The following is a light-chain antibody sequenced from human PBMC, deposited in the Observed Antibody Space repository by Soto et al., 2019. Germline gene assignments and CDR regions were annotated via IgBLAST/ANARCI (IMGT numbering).Light chain of an antibody. CDR2: GAS. Sequence: EIAMTQSPATLSVSPVERATLSCMASQSVSNNYLAWYQQKPGQAPRLLIYGASTRATGIPARFTGSGSGTEFTLTISSLQSEDFAVYYCQQYNNWPPVTFGPGTKVDI. V-gene: IGKV3-15*01. CDR3: QQYNNWPPVT. CDR1: QSVSNN. J-gene: IGKJ3*01.